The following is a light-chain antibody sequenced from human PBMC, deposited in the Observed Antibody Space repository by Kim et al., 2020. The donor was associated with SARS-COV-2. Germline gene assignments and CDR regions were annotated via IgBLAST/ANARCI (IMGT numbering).Light chain of an antibody. CDR3: LQHSTYPIT. V-gene: IGKV1-17*01. CDR2: GAS. J-gene: IGKJ5*01. Sequence: ASVGDRVTITCRASQDISNNLGWYQQNPGIAPKRLIYGASSLQSGVPSRFSGSGSGTEFTLTISSVQPEDFATYFCLQHSTYPITFGQGTRLEIK. CDR1: QDISNN.